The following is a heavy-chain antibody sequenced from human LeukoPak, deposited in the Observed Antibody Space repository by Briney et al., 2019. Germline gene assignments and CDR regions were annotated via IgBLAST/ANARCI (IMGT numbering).Heavy chain of an antibody. J-gene: IGHJ3*02. CDR1: GFTFSSYW. D-gene: IGHD1-14*01. CDR2: ISGSGAST. CDR3: ARGRYSGDAAFDI. V-gene: IGHV3-23*01. Sequence: PGGSLRLSCAASGFTFSSYWMHWVRQAPGKGLEWISGISGSGASTYYADSVKGRFTISRDDSRNTLYLQMNSLRAEDTAVYYCARGRYSGDAAFDIWGQGTMVTVSS.